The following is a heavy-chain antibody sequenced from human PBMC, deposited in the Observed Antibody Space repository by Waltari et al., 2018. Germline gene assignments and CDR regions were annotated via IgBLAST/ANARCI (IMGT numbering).Heavy chain of an antibody. V-gene: IGHV4-61*02. J-gene: IGHJ6*02. Sequence: QVQLQESGPGLVKPSQTLSLPCTVSGGSISSGSYYWSWIRQPAGKGLEWIGRIYTSGSTNYNPSLKSRVTISVDTSKNQFSLKLSSVTAADTAVYYCASTYSSGLSYYYYGMDVWGQGTTVTVSS. CDR2: IYTSGST. D-gene: IGHD6-19*01. CDR3: ASTYSSGLSYYYYGMDV. CDR1: GGSISSGSYY.